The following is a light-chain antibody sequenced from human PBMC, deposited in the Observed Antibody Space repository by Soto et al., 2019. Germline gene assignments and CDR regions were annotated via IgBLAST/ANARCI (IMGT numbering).Light chain of an antibody. CDR2: EVS. CDR3: TSYAGSLPVV. Sequence: QSALTQPASVSGSPGQSITISCTGTSRDVGSYNLVSWYQQHPGKAPKLMNYEVSKRPSGVSNRFSGSKSGNTASLTISGRQAEDEADYYCTSYAGSLPVVFGGGTKVTVL. J-gene: IGLJ2*01. V-gene: IGLV2-23*02. CDR1: SRDVGSYNL.